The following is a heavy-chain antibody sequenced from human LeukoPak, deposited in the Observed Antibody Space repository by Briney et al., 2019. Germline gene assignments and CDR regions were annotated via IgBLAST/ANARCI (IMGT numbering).Heavy chain of an antibody. J-gene: IGHJ5*02. V-gene: IGHV4-4*07. D-gene: IGHD3-22*01. CDR2: IYTSGST. CDR3: ARDTYYYDSSGYYPNWFDP. CDR1: GGSISSYY. Sequence: SETLSLTCTVSGGSISSYYWSWIRQPAGKGLEWIGRIYTSGSTNYNPSLKSRVTMSVDTSKNQFSLKLSSVTAADTAVYYRARDTYYYDSSGYYPNWFDPWGQGTLVTVSS.